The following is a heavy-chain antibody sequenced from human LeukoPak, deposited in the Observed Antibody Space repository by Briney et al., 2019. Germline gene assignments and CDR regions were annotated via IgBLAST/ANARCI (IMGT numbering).Heavy chain of an antibody. V-gene: IGHV3-9*01. CDR1: GFTFDDYA. CDR2: ISWNSGSI. CDR3: AKDIGSGWYKDGMDV. J-gene: IGHJ6*02. Sequence: GGSLRLSCAASGFTFDDYAMHWVRQAPGKGLEWVSGISWNSGSIGYADSVKGRFTISRDNAKNSLYLQMNSLRAEDTALCYCAKDIGSGWYKDGMDVWGQGTTVTVSS. D-gene: IGHD6-19*01.